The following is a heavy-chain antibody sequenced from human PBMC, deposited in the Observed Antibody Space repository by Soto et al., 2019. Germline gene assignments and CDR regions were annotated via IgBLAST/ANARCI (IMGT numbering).Heavy chain of an antibody. CDR1: GGSISSYY. V-gene: IGHV4-59*08. D-gene: IGHD4-17*01. CDR3: ARASTVTTRGSRNNWFDP. Sequence: PLEALSRTCAVSGGSISSYYWSWIRQPPGKGLEWIGYIYYSGSTNHNPSLKSRVTISVDTSKNQFSLKLSSVTAADTAVYYCARASTVTTRGSRNNWFDPWGQGTLVTVSS. J-gene: IGHJ5*02. CDR2: IYYSGST.